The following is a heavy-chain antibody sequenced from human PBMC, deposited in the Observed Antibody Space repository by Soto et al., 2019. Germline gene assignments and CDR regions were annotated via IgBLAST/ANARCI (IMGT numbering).Heavy chain of an antibody. CDR1: GFSINTYS. D-gene: IGHD2-21*02. CDR3: ARAGEVTLLLDAFDV. J-gene: IGHJ3*01. CDR2: ISSSSSYI. Sequence: GGSLRLSCVASGFSINTYSVNWVRQAPGKGLEWVSSISSSSSYIYYADSVKGRFTVSRDNARNSQYLQMNSLRAEDTAVYYCARAGEVTLLLDAFDVWGQGALVTVSS. V-gene: IGHV3-21*01.